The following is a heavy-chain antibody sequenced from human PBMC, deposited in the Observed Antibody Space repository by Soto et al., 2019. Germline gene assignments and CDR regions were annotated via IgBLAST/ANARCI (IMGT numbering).Heavy chain of an antibody. CDR2: INHGGSS. D-gene: IGHD3-22*01. Sequence: SETLSLTCAVYGGSFSGYYWNWIRQSPGKGLEWIGEINHGGSSNYNPSLKSRVTISVDTSKNQFSLKLSSVTAADTAVYFCARGITTKVVQRDAPDKYYFDSWGQGTLVTVSS. V-gene: IGHV4-34*01. CDR3: ARGITTKVVQRDAPDKYYFDS. CDR1: GGSFSGYY. J-gene: IGHJ4*02.